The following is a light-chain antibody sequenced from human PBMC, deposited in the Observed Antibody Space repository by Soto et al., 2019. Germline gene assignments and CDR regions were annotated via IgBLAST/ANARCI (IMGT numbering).Light chain of an antibody. Sequence: QLVLTQSPSASASLGASVKLTCTLSSGHIGHAIAWHQQHPEKGPRYLMKVNSDGTHNKGDGIPDRFSGSSSGAERYLSISSLQSEDEADYYCQTWDTGMVFGGGTKVTVL. CDR2: VNSDGTH. CDR1: SGHIGHA. V-gene: IGLV4-69*01. CDR3: QTWDTGMV. J-gene: IGLJ3*02.